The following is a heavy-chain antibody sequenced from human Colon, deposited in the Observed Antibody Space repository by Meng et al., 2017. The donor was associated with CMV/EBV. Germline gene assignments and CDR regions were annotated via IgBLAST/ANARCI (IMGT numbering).Heavy chain of an antibody. V-gene: IGHV4-4*02. CDR2: ISHSGST. J-gene: IGHJ4*02. Sequence: CAVFGGSIGGSEWWTWVRQPPGKGVEWIGEISHSGSTNYTPSLKSRVTISVDKSKNQFSLKVSSVTAADTAVYYCARNHGKSDFDYWGQGTLVTVSS. CDR1: GGSIGGSEW. D-gene: IGHD1-14*01. CDR3: ARNHGKSDFDY.